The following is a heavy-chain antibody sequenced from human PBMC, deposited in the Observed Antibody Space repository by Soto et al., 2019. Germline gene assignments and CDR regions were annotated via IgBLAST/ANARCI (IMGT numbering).Heavy chain of an antibody. CDR1: GGSISSGGYY. V-gene: IGHV4-31*03. J-gene: IGHJ4*02. CDR3: ARDKAYNWNHKNYFDY. CDR2: IYYSGST. Sequence: SETLSLTCTVSGGSISSGGYYWSWIRQHPGKGLEWIGYIYYSGSTYYNPSLKSRVTISVDTSKNQFSLKLSSVTAADTAVYYCARDKAYNWNHKNYFDYWGQGTLVTVSS. D-gene: IGHD1-20*01.